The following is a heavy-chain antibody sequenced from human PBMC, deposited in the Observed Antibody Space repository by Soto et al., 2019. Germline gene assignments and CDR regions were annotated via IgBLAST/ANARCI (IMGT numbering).Heavy chain of an antibody. CDR2: IWYDGSNK. V-gene: IGHV3-33*01. Sequence: QVQLVESGGGVVQPGRSLRLSCAASGFTFSSYGMHWVRQAPGKGLEWVAVIWYDGSNKYYADSVKGRFTISRDNSKNTLYLQMNSLRAEDTAVYYCARDLIHRPLRYFDWTENWFDPWGQGTLVTVSS. CDR1: GFTFSSYG. D-gene: IGHD3-9*01. CDR3: ARDLIHRPLRYFDWTENWFDP. J-gene: IGHJ5*02.